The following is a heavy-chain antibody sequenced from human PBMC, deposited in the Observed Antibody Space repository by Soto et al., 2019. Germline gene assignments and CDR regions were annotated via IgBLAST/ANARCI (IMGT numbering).Heavy chain of an antibody. J-gene: IGHJ3*02. V-gene: IGHV1-8*01. D-gene: IGHD2-8*01. CDR3: AKPYCTNGVCYNDHDAFDI. CDR1: GYTFTSYD. CDR2: MNPNSGNT. Sequence: ASVKVSCKASGYTFTSYDINWVRQATGQGLEWMGWMNPNSGNTGYAQKFQGRVTMTRNTSISTAYMELSSLRSEDTAVYYCAKPYCTNGVCYNDHDAFDIWGQGTMVTV.